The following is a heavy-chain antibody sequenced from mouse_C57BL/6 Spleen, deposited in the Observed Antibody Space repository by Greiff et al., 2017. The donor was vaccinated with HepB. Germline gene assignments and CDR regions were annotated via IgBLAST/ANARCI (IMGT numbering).Heavy chain of an antibody. D-gene: IGHD2-3*01. V-gene: IGHV5-4*01. CDR1: GFTFSSYA. CDR3: ARDRDGYYHYWYFDV. CDR2: ISDGGSYT. J-gene: IGHJ1*03. Sequence: EVMLVESGGGLVKPGGSLKLSCAASGFTFSSYAMSWVRQTPEKRLEWVATISDGGSYTYYPDNVKGRFTISRDNAKNNLYLQMSHLKSEDTAMYYCARDRDGYYHYWYFDVWGTGTTVTVSS.